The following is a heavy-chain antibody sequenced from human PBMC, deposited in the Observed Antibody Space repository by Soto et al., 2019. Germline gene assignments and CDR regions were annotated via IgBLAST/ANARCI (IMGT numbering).Heavy chain of an antibody. D-gene: IGHD2-2*01. CDR3: AKRYCSRTTCSRGAFDI. CDR2: ISGSGGTT. V-gene: IGHV3-23*01. Sequence: GGSLRLSCAASGFTFNNYAMSWVRQAPGKGLDWVSDISGSGGTTYYADSVKGRFAISRDNSKNTLYLQMNSPRAEDTAVYYCAKRYCSRTTCSRGAFDIWGQGTVVTVSS. CDR1: GFTFNNYA. J-gene: IGHJ3*02.